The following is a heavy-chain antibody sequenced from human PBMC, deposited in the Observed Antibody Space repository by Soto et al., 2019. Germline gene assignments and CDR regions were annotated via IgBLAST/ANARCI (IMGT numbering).Heavy chain of an antibody. Sequence: GGSLRLSCAASGFTFSNYAVSWVRQAPGKGLEWISAITDSGGNTYHADSVRGRFTISRDNAKNTLYLQMNSLRAEDAAVYYCTKGSTNSRPYYFDYWGQGTLVTVSS. V-gene: IGHV3-23*01. CDR2: ITDSGGNT. CDR3: TKGSTNSRPYYFDY. D-gene: IGHD6-13*01. CDR1: GFTFSNYA. J-gene: IGHJ4*02.